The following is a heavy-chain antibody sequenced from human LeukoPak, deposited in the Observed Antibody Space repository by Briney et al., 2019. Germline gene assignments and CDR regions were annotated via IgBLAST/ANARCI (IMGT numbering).Heavy chain of an antibody. Sequence: ASVKVSCMASGYTFTSYDINWVRQATGQGLEWMGWMNPNSGNTGYAQKFQGRVTITRNTSISTAYMELSSLRSEDTAVYYRARGPMYYDSSVYYLKDYWGQGTLVTVSS. CDR2: MNPNSGNT. CDR1: GYTFTSYD. J-gene: IGHJ4*02. D-gene: IGHD3-22*01. V-gene: IGHV1-8*03. CDR3: ARGPMYYDSSVYYLKDY.